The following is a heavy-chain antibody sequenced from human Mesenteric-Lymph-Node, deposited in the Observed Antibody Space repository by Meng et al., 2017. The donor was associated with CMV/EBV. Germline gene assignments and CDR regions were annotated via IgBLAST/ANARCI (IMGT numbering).Heavy chain of an antibody. CDR3: TTVEVDIVVVPAAPKDDY. CDR2: IKSKTDGGTT. D-gene: IGHD2-2*03. J-gene: IGHJ4*02. CDR1: GFTFSNAW. Sequence: GGSLRLSCAASGFTFSNAWMSWVRQAPGKGLEWVGRIKSKTDGGTTDYAAPVKGRFTISRDDSKNTLYLQMNSLKTEDTAVYYCTTVEVDIVVVPAAPKDDYWGQGTLVTVSS. V-gene: IGHV3-15*01.